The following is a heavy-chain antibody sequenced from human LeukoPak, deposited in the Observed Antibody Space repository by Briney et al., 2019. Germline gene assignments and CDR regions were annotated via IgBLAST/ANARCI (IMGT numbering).Heavy chain of an antibody. D-gene: IGHD2-15*01. V-gene: IGHV1-69*13. J-gene: IGHJ4*02. Sequence: ASVKISCKASGGTFSSYAISWVRQAPGQGLEWMGGLIPIFGTANYAQKFQGRVTITADESTSTAYMELSSLRSEDTAVYYCASDVDCSGGSCYSPLFDYWGQGTLVTVSS. CDR1: GGTFSSYA. CDR2: LIPIFGTA. CDR3: ASDVDCSGGSCYSPLFDY.